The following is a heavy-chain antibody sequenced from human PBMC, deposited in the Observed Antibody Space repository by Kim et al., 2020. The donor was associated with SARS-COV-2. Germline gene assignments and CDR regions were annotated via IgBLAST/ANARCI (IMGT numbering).Heavy chain of an antibody. J-gene: IGHJ4*02. CDR1: GFTFGGNW. CDR3: ARGRGVDY. V-gene: IGHV3-7*04. CDR2: INQDGSQK. Sequence: GGSLRLSCAASGFTFGGNWMTWVRQAAGKGLEWVAFINQDGSQKYYVDSAKGRFTISRDNAKNSVYLQMNNLRGEDTALYYCARGRGVDYWGQGTLVTVSS.